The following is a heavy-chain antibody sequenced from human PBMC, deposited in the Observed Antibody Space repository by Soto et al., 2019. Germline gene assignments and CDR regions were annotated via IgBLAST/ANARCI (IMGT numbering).Heavy chain of an antibody. Sequence: ASVKVSCKASGGTFSSYAMSWVRQAGGQGLEWMGGIIPIFGTANYVQKFQGRVTITADESTSTAYMELSSLRSEDTAVYYCAVAYYYYDSSGYPRYDMDFWGQGTTVTVSS. D-gene: IGHD3-22*01. CDR2: IIPIFGTA. V-gene: IGHV1-69*13. CDR3: AVAYYYYDSSGYPRYDMDF. J-gene: IGHJ6*02. CDR1: GGTFSSYA.